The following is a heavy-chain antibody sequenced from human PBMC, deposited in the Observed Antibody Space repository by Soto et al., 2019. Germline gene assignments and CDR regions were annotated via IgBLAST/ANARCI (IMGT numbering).Heavy chain of an antibody. J-gene: IGHJ4*02. V-gene: IGHV3-74*01. CDR3: AKGSYAFDY. D-gene: IGHD2-2*01. Sequence: EVQLVESGGGLVQPGGSLRLSCAASGFTFSNYWMHWVRQVPGKGLVWVSRINSDGGGTNYADFVKGRFTVSRDNAKNTLYLQMDSLRAEDTAVYYCAKGSYAFDYWGQGTLVTVSS. CDR2: INSDGGGT. CDR1: GFTFSNYW.